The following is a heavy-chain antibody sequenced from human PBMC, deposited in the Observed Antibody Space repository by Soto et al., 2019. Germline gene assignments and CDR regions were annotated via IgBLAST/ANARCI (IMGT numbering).Heavy chain of an antibody. CDR2: IYYSGST. CDR1: GGSISSDF. Sequence: PSETLSLTCTVSGGSISSDFWSWIRQPPGKGLEWIGYIYYSGSTNYSPSLKSRVTISVDTSRNQFSLKLTSVTAADTAVYYCARDRLTGTPHYGMDVWGQGTTVTVSS. D-gene: IGHD1-7*01. J-gene: IGHJ6*02. V-gene: IGHV4-59*01. CDR3: ARDRLTGTPHYGMDV.